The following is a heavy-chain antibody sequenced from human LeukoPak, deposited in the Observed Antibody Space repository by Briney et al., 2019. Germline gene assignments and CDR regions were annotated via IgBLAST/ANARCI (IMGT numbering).Heavy chain of an antibody. CDR1: GRSISSYY. CDR2: IYTSGIT. J-gene: IGHJ5*02. Sequence: SETLSLTCTVSGRSISSYYWSWIRQPAAKGLEWIGRIYTSGITNYNPSLKSRVNMSVDTSKTQFSLKLSSVTAADTAVYYCARDVKWELVRWFDPWGQGTLVTVSS. D-gene: IGHD1-26*01. V-gene: IGHV4-4*07. CDR3: ARDVKWELVRWFDP.